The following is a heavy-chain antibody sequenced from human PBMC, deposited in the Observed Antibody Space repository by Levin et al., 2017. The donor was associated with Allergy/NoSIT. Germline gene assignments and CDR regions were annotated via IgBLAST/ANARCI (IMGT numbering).Heavy chain of an antibody. D-gene: IGHD5-12*01. CDR1: GFTFSSDA. Sequence: GGSLRLSCAASGFTFSSDAMSWVRQAPGKGLAWVSAISGSGGYTYYADSVKGRFTISRDNSKNTLYLQMNSLRAEDTAVYSCARDDSGYDSWGGPFDYWGQGALVTVSS. J-gene: IGHJ4*02. CDR3: ARDDSGYDSWGGPFDY. CDR2: ISGSGGYT. V-gene: IGHV3-23*01.